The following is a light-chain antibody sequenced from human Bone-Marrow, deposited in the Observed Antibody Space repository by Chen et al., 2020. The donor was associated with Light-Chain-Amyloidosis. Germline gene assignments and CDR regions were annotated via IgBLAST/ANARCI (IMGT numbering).Light chain of an antibody. J-gene: IGLJ3*02. V-gene: IGLV2-14*03. CDR2: DVS. CDR3: SSYTSSDTLV. CDR1: SNDVGGYNY. Sequence: QSALTQPASVSGSPGQSITISCTGTSNDVGGYNYVSWYQQHPGKPPKLMIYDVSNVPSGVSNRFSCSKSGNTDSLTISGLQAEDEADYYCSSYTSSDTLVFGGGTKVTVL.